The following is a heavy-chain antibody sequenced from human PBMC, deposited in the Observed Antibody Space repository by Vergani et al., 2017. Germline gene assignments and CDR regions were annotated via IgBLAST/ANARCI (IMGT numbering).Heavy chain of an antibody. CDR2: IIPVLGKT. J-gene: IGHJ6*02. CDR3: ARDPRGYGGDPEDYYYGMDV. CDR1: GATFRSNT. D-gene: IGHD2-21*02. V-gene: IGHV1-69*08. Sequence: QVQLVQSGAEVKKPGSSVKVSCKASGATFRSNTIIWVRQVPGQGLEWMGRIIPVLGKTKYAQDFQGRLTITADTSTSTAYMELTSLRSQDTAVYYCARDPRGYGGDPEDYYYGMDVWGQGTTVTVSS.